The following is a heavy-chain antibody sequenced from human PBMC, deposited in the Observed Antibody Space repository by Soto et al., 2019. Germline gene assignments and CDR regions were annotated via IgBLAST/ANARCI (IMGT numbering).Heavy chain of an antibody. CDR2: IYPGDSDT. D-gene: IGHD6-13*01. V-gene: IGHV5-51*01. CDR3: ARTAAAGKYYYDMDV. Sequence: GESLKISCKGSGYSFTSYWIGWVRQMPGKGLECMGIIYPGDSDTRYSPSFQGQVTISADKSISTAYLQWSSLKASDTAMYYCARTAAAGKYYYDMDVWGQGTTVTVSS. CDR1: GYSFTSYW. J-gene: IGHJ6*02.